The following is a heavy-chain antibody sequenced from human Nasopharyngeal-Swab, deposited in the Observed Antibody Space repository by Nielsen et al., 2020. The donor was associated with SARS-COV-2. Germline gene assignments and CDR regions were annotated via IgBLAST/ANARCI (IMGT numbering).Heavy chain of an antibody. CDR2: IGHDGRAT. CDR3: ARDGSGWSRDY. CDR1: GFIFSNYS. Sequence: GESLKISCAASGFIFSNYSMIWFRQAPGKGLEWVSLIGHDGRATFYPDSLKGRFTTSRDNAQNLVYLQINSLRAEETAVYYWARDGSGWSRDYWGQGTLVIVAS. D-gene: IGHD6-13*01. J-gene: IGHJ4*02. V-gene: IGHV3-21*06.